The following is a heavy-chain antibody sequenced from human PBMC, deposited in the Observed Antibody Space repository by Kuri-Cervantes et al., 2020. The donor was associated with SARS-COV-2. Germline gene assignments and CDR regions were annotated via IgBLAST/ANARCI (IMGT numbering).Heavy chain of an antibody. V-gene: IGHV3-23*01. D-gene: IGHD3-3*01. J-gene: IGHJ4*02. Sequence: GESLKISCAASGFSFSNFAMNWVRQAPGKGLEWVSLISGNADFTYYADSVKGRFTISRDNSKNTLYLQMDSLRAEDTAVYYCARMADDETYYDFLSGYYFDYWGQGTLVTVSS. CDR3: ARMADDETYYDFLSGYYFDY. CDR2: ISGNADFT. CDR1: GFSFSNFA.